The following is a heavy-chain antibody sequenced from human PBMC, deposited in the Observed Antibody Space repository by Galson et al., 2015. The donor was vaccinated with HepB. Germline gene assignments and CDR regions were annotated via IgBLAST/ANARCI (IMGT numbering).Heavy chain of an antibody. D-gene: IGHD5/OR15-5a*01. J-gene: IGHJ6*02. CDR1: GFTFSSYA. V-gene: IGHV3-64D*06. Sequence: SLRLSCAASGFTFSSYAMHWVRQAPGKGLEYVSAISSNGGSTYYADSVKGRFTISRDNSKNTLYLQMSSLRAEDTAVYYCVKDLRKYYYGMDVWGQGTTVTVSS. CDR2: ISSNGGST. CDR3: VKDLRKYYYGMDV.